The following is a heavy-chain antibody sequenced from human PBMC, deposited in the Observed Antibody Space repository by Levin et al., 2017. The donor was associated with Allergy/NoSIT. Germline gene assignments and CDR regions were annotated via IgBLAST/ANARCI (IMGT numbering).Heavy chain of an antibody. V-gene: IGHV5-10-1*01. Sequence: KVSCKGSGYSFTSYWISWVRQMPGKGLEWMGRIDPSDSYTNYSPSFQGHVTISADKSISTAYLQWSSLKASDTAMYYCASQRWDGSGSYYYFDYWGQGTLVTVSS. D-gene: IGHD3-10*01. CDR2: IDPSDSYT. CDR3: ASQRWDGSGSYYYFDY. J-gene: IGHJ4*02. CDR1: GYSFTSYW.